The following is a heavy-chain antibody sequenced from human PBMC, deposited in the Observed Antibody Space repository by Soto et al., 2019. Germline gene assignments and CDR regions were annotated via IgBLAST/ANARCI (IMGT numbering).Heavy chain of an antibody. Sequence: GESLKISCAASGFTFSSYAMRWVRQAPGKGLEWVSAIGGSGSNTYYADSVKGRFTISRDNSKNMVYLQMNSLRAEDTAVYYCAKQFLTYYFDQWGQGTLVTVSS. J-gene: IGHJ4*02. V-gene: IGHV3-23*01. CDR2: IGGSGSNT. CDR3: AKQFLTYYFDQ. CDR1: GFTFSSYA.